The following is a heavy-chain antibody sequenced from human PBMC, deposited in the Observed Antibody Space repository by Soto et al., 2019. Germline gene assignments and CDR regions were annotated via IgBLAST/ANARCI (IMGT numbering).Heavy chain of an antibody. CDR2: ITVNGNT. CDR3: ARESGENWTYEAH. CDR1: GAYISDFS. D-gene: IGHD1-7*01. J-gene: IGHJ1*01. Sequence: QVQQLESGPGLVKPWDALSLTCTVSGAYISDFSWSWIRQPAGKGLEWIGRITVNGNTQYNPSFRSRVTMSMDTSRNQFSLNLQSATAADTALYYCARESGENWTYEAHWGQGTLVTVSS. V-gene: IGHV4-4*07.